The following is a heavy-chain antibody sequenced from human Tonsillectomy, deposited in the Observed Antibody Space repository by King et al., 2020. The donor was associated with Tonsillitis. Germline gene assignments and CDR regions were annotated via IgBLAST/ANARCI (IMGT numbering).Heavy chain of an antibody. J-gene: IGHJ4*02. D-gene: IGHD1-26*01. CDR1: GFTFSSYS. CDR2: ISSSSTI. CDR3: ARDGGSGSFFLGDFDY. Sequence: VQLVESGGGLVQPGGSLRLSCAASGFTFSSYSMNWVRQAPGKGLEWVSYISSSSTIYYADSVKGRFTISRDNAKNSLYLQMNSLRAEDTAVYYCARDGGSGSFFLGDFDYWGQGTLVTVSS. V-gene: IGHV3-48*01.